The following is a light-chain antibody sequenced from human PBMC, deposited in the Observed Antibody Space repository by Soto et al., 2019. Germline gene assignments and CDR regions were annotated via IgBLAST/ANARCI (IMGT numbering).Light chain of an antibody. V-gene: IGLV2-8*01. CDR2: EVN. Sequence: QSVLTQPPSASGSPGQSVTISSTGTNNDIGGYTYVSWYQQLPGKAPKLMIYEVNKRPSGIPDRFSGSKSGNTASLTVSGLQPEDEAEYFCSSYSRSINYVFGTGTKLTVL. CDR3: SSYSRSINYV. CDR1: NNDIGGYTY. J-gene: IGLJ1*01.